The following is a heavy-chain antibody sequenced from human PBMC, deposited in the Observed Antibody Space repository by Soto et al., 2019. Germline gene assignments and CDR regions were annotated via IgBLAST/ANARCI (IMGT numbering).Heavy chain of an antibody. CDR2: INPNSGGT. Sequence: ASVKVSCKASGYTFTGYYMHWVRQAPGQGLEWMGWINPNSGGTNYAQKFQGRVTMTRDTSISTAYMELSRLRSDDTAVYYCARETVVVPAAMRQYAFDIWGQGTMVTVS. CDR1: GYTFTGYY. J-gene: IGHJ3*02. CDR3: ARETVVVPAAMRQYAFDI. V-gene: IGHV1-2*02. D-gene: IGHD2-2*01.